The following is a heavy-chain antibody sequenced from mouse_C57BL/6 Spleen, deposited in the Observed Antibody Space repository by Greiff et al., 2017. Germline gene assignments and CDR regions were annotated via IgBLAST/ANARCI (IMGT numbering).Heavy chain of an antibody. Sequence: EVNLVESGGGLVQPGGSLSLSCAASGFTFTDYYMSWVRQPPGKALEWLGFIRNKANGYTTEYSASVKGRFTISRDNSQSILYLQMNALRAEDSATYYCARYQGAELPFAYWGQGTLVTVSA. CDR1: GFTFTDYY. CDR2: IRNKANGYTT. J-gene: IGHJ3*01. D-gene: IGHD2-1*01. V-gene: IGHV7-3*01. CDR3: ARYQGAELPFAY.